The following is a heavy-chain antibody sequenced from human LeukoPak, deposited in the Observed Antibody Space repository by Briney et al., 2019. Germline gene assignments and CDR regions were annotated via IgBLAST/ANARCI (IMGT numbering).Heavy chain of an antibody. V-gene: IGHV4-39*01. J-gene: IGHJ4*02. Sequence: PSETLSLTCTVSGGSISSSNYYWGWIRQPPGTGLQWIGSISFSGSTYYNPSLKSRVTISGDASKNQFSLNLNAVTAADTAVYYCARQTMLVGYANGLGFNYWGEGTLVTVSS. D-gene: IGHD2-2*01. CDR1: GGSISSSNYY. CDR3: ARQTMLVGYANGLGFNY. CDR2: ISFSGST.